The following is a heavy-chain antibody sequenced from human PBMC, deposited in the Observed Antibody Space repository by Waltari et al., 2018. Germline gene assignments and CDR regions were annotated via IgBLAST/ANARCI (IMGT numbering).Heavy chain of an antibody. CDR2: IKQDGSEK. Sequence: EVQLVESGGGLVQPGGSLSLSCAASGLTFSSYWMSGVRQAPGKGLEGVANIKQDGSEKYYVDSVKGRFTISRDNAKNSLYLQMNSRRAEDTAVYYCARYAAGTAVDYWGQGTLVTVSS. V-gene: IGHV3-7*01. D-gene: IGHD6-13*01. CDR1: GLTFSSYW. J-gene: IGHJ4*02. CDR3: ARYAAGTAVDY.